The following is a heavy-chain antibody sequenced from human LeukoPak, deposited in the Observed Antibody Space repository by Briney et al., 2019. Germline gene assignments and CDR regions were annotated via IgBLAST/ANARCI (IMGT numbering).Heavy chain of an antibody. J-gene: IGHJ4*02. CDR3: ARETNWHYFDS. CDR2: IYYSGSP. CDR1: GDSINSGDYF. Sequence: PSETPSLTCTVSGDSINSGDYFWTWIRQPPGKGLEYIAYIYYSGSPYYNPSLRSRVTMSIDTSKNQFSLRLSSVTAADTAVYYCARETNWHYFDSWGQGTLVTVSS. V-gene: IGHV4-30-4*01. D-gene: IGHD7-27*01.